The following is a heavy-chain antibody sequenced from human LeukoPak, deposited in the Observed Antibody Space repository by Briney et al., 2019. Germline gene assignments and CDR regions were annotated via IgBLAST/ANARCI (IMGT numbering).Heavy chain of an antibody. CDR3: ARDDSSFRFGDP. CDR2: IYYSGST. CDR1: GGSISSSSYY. J-gene: IGHJ5*02. V-gene: IGHV4-39*07. D-gene: IGHD3-22*01. Sequence: PSETLSLTCTVSGGSISSSSYYWGWIRQPPGKGLEWIGSIYYSGSTYYNPSLKSRVTISVDTSKNQFSLKLSSVTAADTAVYYCARDDSSFRFGDPWGQGTLVTVSS.